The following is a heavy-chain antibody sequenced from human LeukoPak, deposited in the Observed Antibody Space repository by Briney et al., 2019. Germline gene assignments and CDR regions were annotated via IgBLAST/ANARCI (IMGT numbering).Heavy chain of an antibody. CDR2: ISHIGRT. D-gene: IGHD4-17*01. Sequence: SETLSLTCAVSGGSFSSHYWTWIRQSPGTGREGIGYISHIGRTNYNPSLKSRVPISIDTSKNQFSLKLRSVTAADTAVYYCARDLVTVTKGFDIWGQGTMVSVSS. CDR3: ARDLVTVTKGFDI. CDR1: GGSFSSHY. J-gene: IGHJ3*02. V-gene: IGHV4-59*11.